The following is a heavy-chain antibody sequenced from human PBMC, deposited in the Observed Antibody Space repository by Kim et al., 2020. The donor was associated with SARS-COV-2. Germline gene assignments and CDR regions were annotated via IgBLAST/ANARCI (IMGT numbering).Heavy chain of an antibody. CDR3: ASDYVDYYYGMYV. CDR1: GGSISSGSYY. J-gene: IGHJ6*02. Sequence: SETLSLTCTVSGGSISSGSYYWSWIRQPAGKGLEWIGRIYTSGSTNYNPSLKSRVTISVDTSKNQFSLKLSSVTAADTAVYYCASDYVDYYYGMYVWGHGNTVTASS. V-gene: IGHV4-61*02. D-gene: IGHD3-16*01. CDR2: IYTSGST.